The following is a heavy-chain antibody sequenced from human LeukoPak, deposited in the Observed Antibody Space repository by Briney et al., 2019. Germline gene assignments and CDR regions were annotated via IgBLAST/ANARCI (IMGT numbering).Heavy chain of an antibody. V-gene: IGHV2-5*01. D-gene: IGHD6-19*01. Sequence: SGPTLVNPTQTLTLTCTFSGFSLSTSGVGVGWIRQPPGKALEWLALIYWNDDKRYSPSLKSRLTITKDTSKNQVVLTMTNVDPVDTATYYCAQKPYPLSSGWFDYWGQGTLVTVSS. CDR1: GFSLSTSGVG. CDR3: AQKPYPLSSGWFDY. J-gene: IGHJ4*02. CDR2: IYWNDDK.